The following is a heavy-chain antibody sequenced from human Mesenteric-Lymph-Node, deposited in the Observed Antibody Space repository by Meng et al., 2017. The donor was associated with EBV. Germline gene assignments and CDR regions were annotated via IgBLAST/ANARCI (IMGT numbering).Heavy chain of an antibody. J-gene: IGHJ5*02. V-gene: IGHV3-23*04. CDR1: GFTFSRHP. CDR2: ISSTGGGT. Sequence: VQLVEAGGDLVQPGGALRLSCAASGFTFSRHPMIWVRQAPGKGLQWVSSISSTGGGTYYADSVKGRFTVSRDNSRNTLFLQLNSLRVDDTAVYYCAKVFDLWGQGTLVTVSS. CDR3: AKVFDL.